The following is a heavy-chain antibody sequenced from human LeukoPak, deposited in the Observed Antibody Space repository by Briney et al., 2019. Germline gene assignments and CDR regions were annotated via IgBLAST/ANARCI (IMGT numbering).Heavy chain of an antibody. CDR3: ARQDIWSGELVV. CDR2: ISDSGST. J-gene: IGHJ6*02. V-gene: IGHV4-39*01. D-gene: IGHD3-10*01. CDR1: GGSISRSSYY. Sequence: PSETLSLTCIVSGGSISRSSYYWGWLRQPPGKGLEWIGSISDSGSTYYSPSLKSRVTISVDTSKNQFSLKLRFVTAADTAVYYCARQDIWSGELVVWGQGTTVTVSS.